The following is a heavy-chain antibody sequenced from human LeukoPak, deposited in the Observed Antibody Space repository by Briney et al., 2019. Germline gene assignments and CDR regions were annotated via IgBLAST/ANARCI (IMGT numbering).Heavy chain of an antibody. J-gene: IGHJ5*02. V-gene: IGHV3-33*08. CDR3: ARERDDYGGPNWFDP. D-gene: IGHD4-23*01. CDR2: IWYDGSNK. CDR1: GFTFSSYA. Sequence: GGSLRLSCAASGFTFSSYAMSWVRQAPGKGLEWVAVIWYDGSNKYYADSVKGRFTISRDNSKNTLYLQMNSLRAEDTAVYYCARERDDYGGPNWFDPWGQGTLVTVSS.